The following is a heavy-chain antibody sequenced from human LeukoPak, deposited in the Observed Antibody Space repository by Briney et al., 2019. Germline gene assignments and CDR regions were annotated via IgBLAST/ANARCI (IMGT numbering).Heavy chain of an antibody. D-gene: IGHD3-22*01. V-gene: IGHV4-59*01. CDR3: ASLTTADAFDM. J-gene: IGHJ3*02. CDR1: GGSISSYY. CDR2: IYDSGST. Sequence: PSETLSLTCTVSGGSISSYYWSWIRQPPGKGLEWIGYIYDSGSTNYNPSLKSRVTISVDTSKNQCSLKVSSVTAADTAVYYCASLTTADAFDMWGQGTMVTVSS.